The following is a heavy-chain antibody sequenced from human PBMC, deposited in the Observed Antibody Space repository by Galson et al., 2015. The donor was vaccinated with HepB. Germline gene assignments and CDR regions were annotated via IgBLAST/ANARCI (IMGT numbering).Heavy chain of an antibody. Sequence: SVKVSCKASGYTLTSHAMHWARQAPGQRLEWMGWINGGNGNTKYSEKFQGRVTISRDTSASTAYMELTSLRSEDTAVYYCARGSEYLDYWGQGTLVTVSS. CDR3: ARGSEYLDY. D-gene: IGHD6-19*01. V-gene: IGHV1-3*01. CDR1: GYTLTSHA. CDR2: INGGNGNT. J-gene: IGHJ4*02.